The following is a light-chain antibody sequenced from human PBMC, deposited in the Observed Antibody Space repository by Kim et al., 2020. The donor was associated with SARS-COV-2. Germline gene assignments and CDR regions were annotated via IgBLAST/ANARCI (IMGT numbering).Light chain of an antibody. CDR1: RSNVGNNP. CDR3: GSWDDSLSGRV. Sequence: GTIACSGRRSNVGNNPVTWFQQVPGTAPKLLMSNDNRRPSGVPDRFSASRSGTSASLAISGLQSEDEAVYYCGSWDDSLSGRVFGGGTQLTVL. CDR2: NDN. J-gene: IGLJ3*02. V-gene: IGLV1-44*01.